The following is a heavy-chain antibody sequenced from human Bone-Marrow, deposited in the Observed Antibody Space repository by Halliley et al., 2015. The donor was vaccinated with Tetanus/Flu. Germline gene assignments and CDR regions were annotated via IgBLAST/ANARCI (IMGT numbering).Heavy chain of an antibody. CDR3: ARDSSAAALLGIDP. CDR2: ISSDGSEK. CDR1: GFKFDQYG. J-gene: IGHJ5*02. D-gene: IGHD6-25*01. V-gene: IGHV3-30*03. Sequence: SLRLSCSASGFKFDQYGMHWVRQAPGKGLEWLAIISSDGSEKFYGDSVKGRFTVSRDNSGKTLFLQMNSLRVEETAVYYCARDSSAAALLGIDPWGQGTLVTVSS.